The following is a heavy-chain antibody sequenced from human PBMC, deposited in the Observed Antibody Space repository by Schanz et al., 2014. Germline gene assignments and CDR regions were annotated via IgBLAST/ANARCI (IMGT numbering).Heavy chain of an antibody. V-gene: IGHV3-30*18. J-gene: IGHJ4*02. D-gene: IGHD3-10*01. CDR1: GITLSGYG. CDR3: AKDGIMVQGVIWERYFDS. Sequence: VKLLESGGGLVQPGGSLRLSCAASGITLSGYGLHWVRQAPGKGLEWVGFISFDGRNTGYAHSVKGRFTISRDNSKNTVNLQMNSLRAEDTAVYYYAKDGIMVQGVIWERYFDSWGQGTLVTVSS. CDR2: ISFDGRNT.